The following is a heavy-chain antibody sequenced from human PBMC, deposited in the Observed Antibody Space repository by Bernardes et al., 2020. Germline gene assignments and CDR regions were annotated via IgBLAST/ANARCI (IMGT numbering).Heavy chain of an antibody. V-gene: IGHV4-61*01. Sequence: SETLPLTCTVSGGSVRSGSFYWSWIRQSPEKGLEWIGYIFYSGTTHYNPSLKSRATISVDTSKNQFSLRLRFVTAADTAVYYCATVDCSSTSCSIPQSDAFDIWGQGTMVTVSS. D-gene: IGHD2-2*01. CDR1: GGSVRSGSFY. CDR3: ATVDCSSTSCSIPQSDAFDI. CDR2: IFYSGTT. J-gene: IGHJ3*02.